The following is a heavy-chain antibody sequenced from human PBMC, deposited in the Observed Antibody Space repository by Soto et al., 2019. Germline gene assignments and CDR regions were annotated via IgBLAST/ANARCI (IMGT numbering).Heavy chain of an antibody. CDR1: GGSISSYF. CDR2: IYYSGTT. CDR3: ARETGSGSYYDY. J-gene: IGHJ4*02. D-gene: IGHD3-10*01. V-gene: IGHV4-59*01. Sequence: SETLSLTCTVSGGSISSYFWSWIRQPPGKGLVWIGYIYYSGTTNYNPSLKNRVTISVDTSKNQFSLSLSSVTAADTGVYYCARETGSGSYYDYWGQGALVTVSS.